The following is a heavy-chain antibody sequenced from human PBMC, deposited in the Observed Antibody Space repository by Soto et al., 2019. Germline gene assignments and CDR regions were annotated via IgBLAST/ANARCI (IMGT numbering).Heavy chain of an antibody. J-gene: IGHJ5*02. Sequence: SETLSLTCTVSGGSVSSGSYYWSWIRQPPGKGLEWIGYIYYSGSTNYNPSLKSRVTISVDTSKNQFSLKLSSVTAADTAVYYCARVGLSGAAAGIIWFDPWGQGTLVTVSS. CDR2: IYYSGST. D-gene: IGHD6-13*01. CDR3: ARVGLSGAAAGIIWFDP. CDR1: GGSVSSGSYY. V-gene: IGHV4-61*01.